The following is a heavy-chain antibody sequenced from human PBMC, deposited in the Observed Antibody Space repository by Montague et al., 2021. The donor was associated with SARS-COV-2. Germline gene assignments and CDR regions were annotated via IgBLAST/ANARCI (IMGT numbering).Heavy chain of an antibody. CDR1: GGSISSSSYY. CDR2: IYYSWST. CDR3: ARLGRQQLVRLSGMDV. D-gene: IGHD6-13*01. Sequence: SETLSLTCTVSGGSISSSSYYWGWIRQPPGKGLEWVGRIYYSWSTFYNPALKRRITISVDTSKNQVSLKLSSVTAADTAVYYCARLGRQQLVRLSGMDVWGQGTTVTVSS. V-gene: IGHV4-39*07. J-gene: IGHJ6*02.